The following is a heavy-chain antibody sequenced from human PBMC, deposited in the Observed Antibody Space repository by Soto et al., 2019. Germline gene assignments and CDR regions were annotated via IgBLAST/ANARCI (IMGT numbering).Heavy chain of an antibody. Sequence: TLSLTCTVSGNSFRSGSYYWSWIRQPPGKGLEWIGYVYHTGRTNYNPSLKSRVSISMDTSKNRFSLILDSVTAADTAVYFCARDVEYCDSWGLGTRVTVSS. V-gene: IGHV4-61*01. J-gene: IGHJ4*02. CDR1: GNSFRSGSYY. CDR3: ARDVEYCDS. CDR2: VYHTGRT.